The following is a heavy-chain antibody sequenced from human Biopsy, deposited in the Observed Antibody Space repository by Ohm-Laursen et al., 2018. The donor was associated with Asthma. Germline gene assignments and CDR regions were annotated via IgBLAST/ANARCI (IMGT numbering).Heavy chain of an antibody. V-gene: IGHV4-59*01. CDR3: ARATSTWSQSGPHFFDH. Sequence: GTLSLTCTVSPGSINDYYWNWIRQFPGKGLEWIGYVHSSRSTRFNPSLKSRVTVSVDTSVDQVSLKLSSVSAADTAIYYCARATSTWSQSGPHFFDHWGPGTLVTVSS. J-gene: IGHJ5*02. CDR1: PGSINDYY. CDR2: VHSSRST. D-gene: IGHD6-13*01.